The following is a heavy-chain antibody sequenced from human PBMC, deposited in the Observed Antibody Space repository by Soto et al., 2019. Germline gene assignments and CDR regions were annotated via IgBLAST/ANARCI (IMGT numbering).Heavy chain of an antibody. D-gene: IGHD3-3*01. CDR2: IHPSGST. Sequence: SETLSLTCAVYGGSSSGYYWSWIRQPPGKRLEWIGEIHPSGSTNCKSSLESRVTISIDTSKNQFSLKLISVTAADTAVYYCARGLGYETLYWGQGILVTVSS. CDR3: ARGLGYETLY. J-gene: IGHJ4*02. V-gene: IGHV4-34*01. CDR1: GGSSSGYY.